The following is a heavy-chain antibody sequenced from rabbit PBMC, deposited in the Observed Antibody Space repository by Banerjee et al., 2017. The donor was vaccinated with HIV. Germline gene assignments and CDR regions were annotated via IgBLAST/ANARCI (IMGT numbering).Heavy chain of an antibody. Sequence: QEQLVESGGDLVKPGASLTLTCTASGFSFSSSYYMCWVRQAPGKGLEWIGCIYAGSSGTTYYANWAKGRFTISKTSSTTVTLKMTSLTAADTATYFCARSADSSYYGLFLWGPGTLVTVS. CDR1: GFSFSSSYY. CDR2: IYAGSSGTT. V-gene: IGHV1S45*01. D-gene: IGHD8-1*01. CDR3: ARSADSSYYGLFL. J-gene: IGHJ4*01.